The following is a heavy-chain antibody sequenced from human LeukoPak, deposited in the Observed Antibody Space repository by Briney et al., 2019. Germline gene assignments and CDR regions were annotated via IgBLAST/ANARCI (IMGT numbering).Heavy chain of an antibody. CDR1: GGSISSYY. CDR3: ARDRQPGIAVAGIDYFDY. Sequence: SETLSLTCTVSGGSISSYYWSWIRQPPGKGLEWIGYIYYSGSTNYNPSLKSRVTMSVDTSKNQFSLKLSSVTAADTAVYYCARDRQPGIAVAGIDYFDYWGQGTLVTVSS. V-gene: IGHV4-59*12. CDR2: IYYSGST. J-gene: IGHJ4*02. D-gene: IGHD6-19*01.